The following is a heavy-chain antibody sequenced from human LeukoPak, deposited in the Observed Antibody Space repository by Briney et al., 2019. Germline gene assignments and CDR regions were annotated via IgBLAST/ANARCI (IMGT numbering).Heavy chain of an antibody. J-gene: IGHJ4*02. D-gene: IGHD2-2*01. Sequence: GGSLRLSCTASGFTFGDYAMTWVRQAPGKGLEWVSVIYSGGSTYYADSVKGRFTISRDNSKNTLYLQMNSLRAEDTAVYYCASGGYCSSTSCYWGQGTLVTVSS. V-gene: IGHV3-66*01. CDR3: ASGGYCSSTSCY. CDR1: GFTFGDYA. CDR2: IYSGGST.